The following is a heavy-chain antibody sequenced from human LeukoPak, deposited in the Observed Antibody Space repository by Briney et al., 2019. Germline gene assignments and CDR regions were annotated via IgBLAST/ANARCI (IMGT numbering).Heavy chain of an antibody. CDR3: ARDPFYSSGWEGGFFDY. V-gene: IGHV3-23*01. D-gene: IGHD6-19*01. CDR2: IIRGGST. J-gene: IGHJ4*02. Sequence: GGSLRLSCLASGFSFGDYAMNWARQARGKGLEWVSGIIRGGSTYYADSAKGRFTISRDNSKNTLYLQMNSLRAEDTAVYYCARDPFYSSGWEGGFFDYWGQGTLVTVSS. CDR1: GFSFGDYA.